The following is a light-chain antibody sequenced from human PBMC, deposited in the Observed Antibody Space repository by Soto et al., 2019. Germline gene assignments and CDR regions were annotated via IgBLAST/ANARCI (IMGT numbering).Light chain of an antibody. V-gene: IGKV1-5*01. CDR2: DAS. CDR1: QSISYR. CDR3: QQYNSYSWT. Sequence: DIQMTQSPSTLSASVGDRVTITCRASQSISYRLAWYQQKPGKAPKLLIYDASSLESGVPSTFSGSGSGTEFTLTITSLQPDDFATYYCQQYNSYSWTFSQGTKVDIK. J-gene: IGKJ1*01.